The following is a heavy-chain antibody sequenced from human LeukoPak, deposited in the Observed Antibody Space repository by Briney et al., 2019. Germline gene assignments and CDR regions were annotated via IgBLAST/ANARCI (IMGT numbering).Heavy chain of an antibody. V-gene: IGHV3-7*01. Sequence: PGGSLRLSCAASGFTFSSYAMSLVRQAPGKGLEWVANVNPDGRVIFYVDSVKGRFTISRDNAKNSLYLQMSDLRVEDTAVYYCATSGDSPGNSWGQGTLIAVSS. CDR3: ATSGDSPGNS. D-gene: IGHD4-23*01. CDR2: VNPDGRVI. CDR1: GFTFSSYA. J-gene: IGHJ1*01.